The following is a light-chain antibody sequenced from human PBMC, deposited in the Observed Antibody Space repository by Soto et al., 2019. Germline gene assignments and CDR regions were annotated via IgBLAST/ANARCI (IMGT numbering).Light chain of an antibody. CDR2: EVR. Sequence: QSVLTQPASVSGSPGQSITISCTGTSSDVGAYDFVSWYQQHPDKAPKLMIYEVRARPSGVSNRFSGSKSFNTATLTISGLQAEDEADYYCSSHTTRNTRVFGTGTKLTVL. J-gene: IGLJ1*01. CDR3: SSHTTRNTRV. V-gene: IGLV2-14*03. CDR1: SSDVGAYDF.